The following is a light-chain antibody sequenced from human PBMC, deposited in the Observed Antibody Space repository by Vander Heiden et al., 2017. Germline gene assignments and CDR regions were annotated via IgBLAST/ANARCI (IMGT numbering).Light chain of an antibody. CDR2: SAS. Sequence: DVQLTQSPSSLSASVGDRITITCRTSQSVTTYLNWYQQKPGKAPQLLIYSASHLHSGVPSRFSGSGSGTDFTLTISSLQPEDFATYYCQQSYSTSALTFGGGTKVDIK. CDR3: QQSYSTSALT. V-gene: IGKV1-39*01. J-gene: IGKJ4*01. CDR1: QSVTTY.